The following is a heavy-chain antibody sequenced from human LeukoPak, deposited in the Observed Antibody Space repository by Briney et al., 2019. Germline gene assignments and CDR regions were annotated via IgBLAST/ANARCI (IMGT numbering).Heavy chain of an antibody. V-gene: IGHV4-59*08. D-gene: IGHD3-3*01. CDR2: IYYSGST. CDR1: GGSISSYY. J-gene: IGHJ5*02. CDR3: ARHSGLRSPFDP. Sequence: SETLSLTCTVSGGSISSYYWSWIRQPPGKGLEWIGYIYYSGSTNYNPSLKSRVTISVDTSKNQFSLKLSSVTAADTAVYYCARHSGLRSPFDPWGQGTLVTVSS.